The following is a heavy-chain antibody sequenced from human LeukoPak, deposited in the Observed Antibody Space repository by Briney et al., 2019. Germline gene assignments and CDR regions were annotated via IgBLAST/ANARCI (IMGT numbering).Heavy chain of an antibody. CDR1: GFTFSSYE. Sequence: GGSLRLSCAASGFTFSSYEMNWVRQAPGKGLEWVSYISGSGSTIYYADSVKGRFTISRDNAKNSLYLQMNSLRAEDTAVYYCARVHYYYMDVWGKGTTVTISS. J-gene: IGHJ6*03. V-gene: IGHV3-48*03. CDR2: ISGSGSTI. CDR3: ARVHYYYMDV.